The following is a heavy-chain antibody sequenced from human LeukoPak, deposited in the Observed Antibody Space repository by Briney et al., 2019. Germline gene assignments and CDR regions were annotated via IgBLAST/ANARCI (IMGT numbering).Heavy chain of an antibody. Sequence: SETLSLTCTVSGGSISRGDYYWSWIRPPPGKGLEWVGYIYYSGSTYYNPSLKSRVTISVDKSKNQFSLKLSSVTAADTAVYYCTGGSYSRYFNYWGQGTLVTVSS. V-gene: IGHV4-30-4*08. J-gene: IGHJ4*02. CDR3: TGGSYSRYFNY. CDR2: IYYSGST. CDR1: GGSISRGDYY. D-gene: IGHD1-26*01.